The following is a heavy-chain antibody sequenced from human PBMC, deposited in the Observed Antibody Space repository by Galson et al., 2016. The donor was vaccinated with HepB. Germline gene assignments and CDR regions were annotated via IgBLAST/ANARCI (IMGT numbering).Heavy chain of an antibody. Sequence: CAISGDSVSSNSATWNWIRQSPSRGLEWLGRTYYRYRSKRYNDYAVSVKSRITISPDTSKNQFSLQLSSVTPEDTAVYFCARRRYNSDAFDVWGQGTMVTVSS. CDR1: GDSVSSNSAT. D-gene: IGHD1-1*01. J-gene: IGHJ3*01. V-gene: IGHV6-1*01. CDR3: ARRRYNSDAFDV. CDR2: TYYRYRSKRYN.